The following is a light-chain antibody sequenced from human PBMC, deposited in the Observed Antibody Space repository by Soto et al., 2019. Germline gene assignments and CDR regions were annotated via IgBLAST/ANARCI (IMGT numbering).Light chain of an antibody. V-gene: IGLV1-44*01. CDR3: EAWDGSLNAWV. CDR2: RND. J-gene: IGLJ3*02. CDR1: SSNIGSNV. Sequence: QSVLTQPPSASGTPGPRVTISCSGSSSNIGSNVVNWYQQLPGTAPKLLIYRNDQRPSAFPDRFSGSKSGTSASLGISGLQSEDEADYYCEAWDGSLNAWVFGGGTKLTVL.